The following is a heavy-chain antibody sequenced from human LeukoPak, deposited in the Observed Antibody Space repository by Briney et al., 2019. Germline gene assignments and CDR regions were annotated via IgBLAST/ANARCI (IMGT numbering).Heavy chain of an antibody. D-gene: IGHD5-24*01. CDR2: IIPIFGTA. J-gene: IGHJ3*02. CDR3: ARENVEMATISHAFDI. Sequence: SVKVSCKASGGTFSSYAIGWVRQAPGQGLEWMGGIIPIFGTANYAQKFQGRVTITTDESTSTAYMELSSLRSEDTAVYYCARENVEMATISHAFDIWGQGTMVTVSS. CDR1: GGTFSSYA. V-gene: IGHV1-69*05.